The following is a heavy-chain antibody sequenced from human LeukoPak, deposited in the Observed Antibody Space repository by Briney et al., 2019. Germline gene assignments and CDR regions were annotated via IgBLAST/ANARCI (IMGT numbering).Heavy chain of an antibody. CDR1: GFTFRNYA. Sequence: PGGSLRLSCAASGFTFRNYAMTWVRQAPGKGLEWVSVIGASGADTYYSDSVKGRFTVSRDSSQNTLFLHMSSLRAEDTAVYFCARRPRDTSGYYLGAFHDWGQGTTVTVSS. CDR2: IGASGADT. V-gene: IGHV3-23*01. CDR3: ARRPRDTSGYYLGAFHD. D-gene: IGHD3-22*01. J-gene: IGHJ3*01.